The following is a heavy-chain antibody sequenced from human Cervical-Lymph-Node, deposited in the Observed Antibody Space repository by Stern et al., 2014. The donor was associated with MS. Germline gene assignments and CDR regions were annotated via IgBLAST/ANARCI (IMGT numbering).Heavy chain of an antibody. CDR3: ARDYIRDSSSYYYLRHSFGMDV. J-gene: IGHJ6*02. V-gene: IGHV3-33*01. CDR1: GFSFNNYG. Sequence: VQLVESGGGVVQPGRSLRLSCAASGFSFNNYGMHWVRQAPGKGLEWVAFIWDDERNENYADSVKGRFTISRDSYKNTLYLQMNSLRAEDTAVYYCARDYIRDSSSYYYLRHSFGMDVWGQGTTVTVSS. D-gene: IGHD3-22*01. CDR2: IWDDERNE.